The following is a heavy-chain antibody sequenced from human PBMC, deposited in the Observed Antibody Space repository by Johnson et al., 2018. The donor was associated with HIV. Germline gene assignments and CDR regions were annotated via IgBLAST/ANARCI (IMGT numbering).Heavy chain of an antibody. CDR2: IKSDGSST. V-gene: IGHV3-66*03. CDR1: GFTVSSNY. Sequence: VQLVESGGGLIQPGGSLRLSCAASGFTVSSNYMSWVRQAPGKGLVWVSRIKSDGSSTTYADSVKGRFTISRDNSKNTLYLQMNSLRPEDTDVYYCARSSGYYGTDAFDIWGQGTMVTVSS. J-gene: IGHJ3*02. D-gene: IGHD3-22*01. CDR3: ARSSGYYGTDAFDI.